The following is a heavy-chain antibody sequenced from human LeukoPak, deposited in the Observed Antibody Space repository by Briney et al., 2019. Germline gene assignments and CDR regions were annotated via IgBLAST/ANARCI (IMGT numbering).Heavy chain of an antibody. CDR2: TVSEIDGGTT. D-gene: IGHD1-7*01. CDR3: TTDEDWNYARKDV. Sequence: GGSLRLSCAASGFTFNYAWMSWVRQVPGKGLEWVGQTVSEIDGGTTDYATPVKGRFTISRDDSKSTLYLQMNSLKIEDTAVYYCTTDEDWNYARKDVWGQGATVTVSS. CDR1: GFTFNYAW. J-gene: IGHJ6*02. V-gene: IGHV3-15*04.